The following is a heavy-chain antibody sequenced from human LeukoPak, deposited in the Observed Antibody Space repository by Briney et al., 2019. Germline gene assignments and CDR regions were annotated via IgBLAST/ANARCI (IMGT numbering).Heavy chain of an antibody. CDR2: IYSGGST. CDR3: ARVGSWGPYYFDY. J-gene: IGHJ4*02. V-gene: IGHV3-53*01. D-gene: IGHD3-10*01. Sequence: GGSLRLSWAASGFTVSANYMSWVRQAPGKGLEWVSVIYSGGSTYYTDSVKGRFTISRNNSKNTLYLQMNSLRADDSAVYYCARVGSWGPYYFDYWGQGTLVTVSS. CDR1: GFTVSANY.